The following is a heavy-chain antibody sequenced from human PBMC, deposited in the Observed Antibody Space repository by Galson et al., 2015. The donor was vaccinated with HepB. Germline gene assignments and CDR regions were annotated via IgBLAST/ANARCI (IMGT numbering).Heavy chain of an antibody. D-gene: IGHD5-12*01. CDR2: INPSGGST. CDR1: GYTFTSYY. Sequence: SVKVSCKASGYTFTSYYMHWVRQAPGQGLEWMGIINPSGGSTSYAQKFQGRVTITADKSTSTAYMELSSLRSEDTAVYYCARVYSGYDWYYFDYWGQGTLVTVSS. CDR3: ARVYSGYDWYYFDY. J-gene: IGHJ4*02. V-gene: IGHV1-46*01.